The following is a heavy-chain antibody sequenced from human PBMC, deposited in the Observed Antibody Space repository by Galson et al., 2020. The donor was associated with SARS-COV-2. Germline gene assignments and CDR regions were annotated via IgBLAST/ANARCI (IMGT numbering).Heavy chain of an antibody. Sequence: TGGSLRLSCAASGFTVSSYTSSWVRQPPGQGLAWVSSISGPSRNIYYADTVKGRFTIPRDNARNSLSLQMSTLSAEDTAVYYCARAIGHCNFGGGYPDGYYCDDWGQGTVVSVSS. CDR1: GFTVSSYT. J-gene: IGHJ4*02. CDR2: ISGPSRNI. D-gene: IGHD3-3*01. V-gene: IGHV3-21*01. CDR3: ARAIGHCNFGGGYPDGYYCDD.